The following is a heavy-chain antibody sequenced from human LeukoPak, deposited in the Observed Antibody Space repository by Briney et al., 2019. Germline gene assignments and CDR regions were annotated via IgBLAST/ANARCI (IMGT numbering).Heavy chain of an antibody. D-gene: IGHD4-17*01. V-gene: IGHV4-4*02. CDR2: IYHSGST. CDR1: GGSISSSNW. CDR3: ARRPTTVTTNYYGMDV. J-gene: IGHJ6*02. Sequence: SGTLSLTCAVSGGSISSSNWWSWVRQPPGKGLEWIGEIYHSGSTNYNPSLKSRVTISVDKSKNQFSLKLSSVTAADTAVYYCARRPTTVTTNYYGMDVWGQGTTATVSS.